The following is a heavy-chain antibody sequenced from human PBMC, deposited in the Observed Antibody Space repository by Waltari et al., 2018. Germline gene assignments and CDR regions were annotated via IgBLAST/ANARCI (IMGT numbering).Heavy chain of an antibody. Sequence: DVHLVESGGGLVQPRGSLRLSCTVSGFTFGSHWMHWVRQVPGNGLVWISRIDDDGSSAIYADSVKGRFTVSRDNAKNTLYLEMNNLKAEDTAVYYCASDCCGSGYRIHYWGQGTLVNVSS. CDR2: IDDDGSSA. CDR3: ASDCCGSGYRIHY. CDR1: GFTFGSHW. D-gene: IGHD3-3*01. V-gene: IGHV3-74*01. J-gene: IGHJ4*02.